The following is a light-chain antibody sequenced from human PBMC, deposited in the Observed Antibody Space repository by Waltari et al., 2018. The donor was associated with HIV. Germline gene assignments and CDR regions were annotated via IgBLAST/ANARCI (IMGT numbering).Light chain of an antibody. V-gene: IGLV2-23*01. CDR2: EGS. J-gene: IGLJ1*01. Sequence: QSALTQPASVSGSPGPSITISCTGTSSAVGRYNLVSWYQQHPGKAPKVMIYEGSKRPSGVSNRFSGSKSGNTASLTISGLQAEDEADYYCCSYTGSSTRRPYVFGTGTKVTVL. CDR3: CSYTGSSTRRPYV. CDR1: SSAVGRYNL.